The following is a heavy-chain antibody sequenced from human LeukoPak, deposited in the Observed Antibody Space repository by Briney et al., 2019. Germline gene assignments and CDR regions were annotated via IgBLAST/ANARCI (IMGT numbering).Heavy chain of an antibody. V-gene: IGHV5-51*01. J-gene: IGHJ4*02. CDR3: ARLGVGATSFDY. D-gene: IGHD1-26*01. Sequence: GESLKISCKGSGYSFSTYWISWVRQMPGKGLEWMGIIYPGDSDTRYSPSFQGQVTISADRSSSTAYLQWSSLKPSDTAMYYCARLGVGATSFDYWGQGTLVTVSS. CDR2: IYPGDSDT. CDR1: GYSFSTYW.